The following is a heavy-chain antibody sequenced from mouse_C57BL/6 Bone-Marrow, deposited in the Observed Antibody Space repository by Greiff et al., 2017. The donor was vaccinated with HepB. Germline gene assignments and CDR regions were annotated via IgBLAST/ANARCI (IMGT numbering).Heavy chain of an antibody. D-gene: IGHD1-1*01. CDR1: GYTFTDYN. CDR3: ARSYYYGSSPWYVDV. V-gene: IGHV1-18*01. J-gene: IGHJ1*03. CDR2: INPNNGGT. Sequence: EVQLQQSGPELVKPGASVKIPCKASGYTFTDYNMDWVKQSHGKSLEWIGDINPNNGGTIYNQKFKGKATLTVDKYSSTAYMELRSLTSEDTAVYYCARSYYYGSSPWYVDVWGTGTTVTVSS.